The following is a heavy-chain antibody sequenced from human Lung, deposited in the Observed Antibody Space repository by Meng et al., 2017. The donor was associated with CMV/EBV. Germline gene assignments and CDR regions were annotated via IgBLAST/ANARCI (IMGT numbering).Heavy chain of an antibody. V-gene: IGHV4-34*01. J-gene: IGHJ4*02. CDR3: TRQYSSSYHSDY. D-gene: IGHD6-6*01. Sequence: GIYGGSLSGYYWSWIRQTPGKGLELIGKIWHSGDITNYNPSLKSRVTISVDTSKKQFFLKLSDVTAADTAVYYCTRQYSSSYHSDYWGQGTLVTVSS. CDR1: GGSLSGYY. CDR2: IWHSGDIT.